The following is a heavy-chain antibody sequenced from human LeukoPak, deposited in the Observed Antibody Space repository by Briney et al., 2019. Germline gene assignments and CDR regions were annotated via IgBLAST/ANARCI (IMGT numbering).Heavy chain of an antibody. D-gene: IGHD6-6*01. CDR2: INPNSGGT. V-gene: IGHV1-2*02. CDR3: ARDGRSIAARPNYYYYMDV. CDR1: GYTFTGYY. Sequence: ASVKVSCKASGYTFTGYYMHWVRQAPGQGLEWMGWINPNSGGTNYAQKFQGRVTMTRDTSISTAYMELSRLRSDDTAVYYCARDGRSIAARPNYYYYMDVWGKGTTVTVSS. J-gene: IGHJ6*03.